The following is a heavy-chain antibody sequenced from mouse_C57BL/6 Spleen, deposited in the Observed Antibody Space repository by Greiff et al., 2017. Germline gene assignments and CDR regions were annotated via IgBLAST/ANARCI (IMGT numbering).Heavy chain of an antibody. Sequence: QVQLQQPGAELVKPGASVKLSCKASGYTFTSYWMHWVKQRPGQGLEWIGMIHPNSGSTNYNEKFKSKATLTVDKSSSTAYMQLSSLTSEDSAVYYCARSDGYYYYYAMDYWGQGTSVTVSS. V-gene: IGHV1-64*01. CDR2: IHPNSGST. CDR1: GYTFTSYW. D-gene: IGHD2-3*01. CDR3: ARSDGYYYYYAMDY. J-gene: IGHJ4*01.